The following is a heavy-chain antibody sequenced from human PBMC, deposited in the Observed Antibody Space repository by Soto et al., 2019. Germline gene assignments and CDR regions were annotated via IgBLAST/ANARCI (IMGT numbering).Heavy chain of an antibody. Sequence: KQSQTLSLTCAISGDSVSSNSAAWNWIRQSPSRGLEWLGRTYYRSKWYNDYAVSVKSRITINPDTSKNQFSLQLNSVTPEYTAVYYCARTTQIKTDWGSPANHDAFDIWGQGTIVTVSS. CDR2: TYYRSKWYN. CDR1: GDSVSSNSAA. J-gene: IGHJ3*02. V-gene: IGHV6-1*01. D-gene: IGHD7-27*01. CDR3: ARTTQIKTDWGSPANHDAFDI.